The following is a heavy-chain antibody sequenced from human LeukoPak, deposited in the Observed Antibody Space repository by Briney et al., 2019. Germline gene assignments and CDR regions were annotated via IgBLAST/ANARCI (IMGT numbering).Heavy chain of an antibody. CDR2: IYYSGTT. Sequence: KPSETLSLTCTVSGGSISSCYWSWIRQPPGKALEWFGYIYYSGTTNYNPSLKSRVTMSLDTSKNQLSLKLRSVTAADTAVYYCARLHETGLLFDYWGQGTLVTVSS. D-gene: IGHD3-9*01. J-gene: IGHJ4*02. V-gene: IGHV4-59*08. CDR3: ARLHETGLLFDY. CDR1: GGSISSCY.